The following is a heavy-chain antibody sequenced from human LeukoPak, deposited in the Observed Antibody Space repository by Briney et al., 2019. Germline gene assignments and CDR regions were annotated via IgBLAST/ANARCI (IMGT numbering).Heavy chain of an antibody. D-gene: IGHD3-16*01. J-gene: IGHJ3*02. V-gene: IGHV3-74*01. CDR3: ARGGSRHAFDI. CDR2: INNDGGGT. CDR1: GFTFSSYW. Sequence: GGSLRLSCAASGFTFSSYWVYWVRQAPGKGLVYVSRINNDGGGTTYADSVKGRFTISRDNAKNTLHLEMNSLRAEDTALYYCARGGSRHAFDIWGQGTMVTVSS.